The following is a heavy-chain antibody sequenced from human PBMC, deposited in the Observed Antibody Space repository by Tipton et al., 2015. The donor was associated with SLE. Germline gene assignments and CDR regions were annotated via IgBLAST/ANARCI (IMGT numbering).Heavy chain of an antibody. CDR2: INHSGST. J-gene: IGHJ4*02. Sequence: TLSLTCTVSGGSISSYYWSWIRQPPGKGLEWIGEINHSGSTNYNPSLKSRVTIPVDTSKNQFSLKLSSVTAADTAVYYCARDDLLGIFRNWGQGTLVTVSS. CDR3: ARDDLLGIFRN. D-gene: IGHD7-27*01. V-gene: IGHV4-34*01. CDR1: GGSISSYY.